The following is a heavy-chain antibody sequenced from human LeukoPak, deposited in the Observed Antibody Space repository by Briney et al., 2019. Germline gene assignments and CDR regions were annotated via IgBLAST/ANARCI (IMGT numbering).Heavy chain of an antibody. V-gene: IGHV1-18*04. J-gene: IGHJ4*02. Sequence: ASVKVSCKASGYTFTGYYMHWVRQAPGQGLEWMGWISTSNGNTKYAQKSQGRVTMTTDTSTGTVYMELRRLRSDDTAVYFCARGSTKYSSGWPYFDYWGQGTLVTVSS. CDR3: ARGSTKYSSGWPYFDY. CDR1: GYTFTGYY. CDR2: ISTSNGNT. D-gene: IGHD6-19*01.